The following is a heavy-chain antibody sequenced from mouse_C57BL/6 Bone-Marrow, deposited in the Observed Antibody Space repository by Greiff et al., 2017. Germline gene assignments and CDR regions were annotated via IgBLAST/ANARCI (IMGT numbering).Heavy chain of an antibody. V-gene: IGHV1-26*01. CDR2: INPNNGGT. CDR3: ARKVYYGSSYDAMDY. D-gene: IGHD1-1*01. CDR1: GYTFTDYY. J-gene: IGHJ4*01. Sequence: EVQLQQSGPELVKPGASVKISCKASGYTFTDYYMNWVKQSHGKSLEWIGDINPNNGGTSYNQKFKGKATLTVDKSSSTAYMELRSLTSEDSAVYYCARKVYYGSSYDAMDYWGQGTSVTVSS.